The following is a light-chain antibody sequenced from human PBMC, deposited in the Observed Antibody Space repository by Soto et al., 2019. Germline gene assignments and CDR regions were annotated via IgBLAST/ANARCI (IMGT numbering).Light chain of an antibody. J-gene: IGKJ1*01. CDR1: QSVSNNY. CDR2: GAS. CDR3: QHYGRSGT. Sequence: EIVLTQSPGTLSLSPGERDTLFCRASQSVSNNYLASYQQKPGQAPTRLICGASNRATGIPDRFSGSGYGTDFTLTISRLQPEDFAVYYRQHYGRSGTFGQGTKVDIK. V-gene: IGKV3-20*01.